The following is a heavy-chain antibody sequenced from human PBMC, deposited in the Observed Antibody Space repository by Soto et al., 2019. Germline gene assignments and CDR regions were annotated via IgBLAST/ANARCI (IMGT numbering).Heavy chain of an antibody. CDR3: ARRVNGGYYYYGMDV. Sequence: ASVKVSCKASGYTFTSCGISWVRQAPGQGLEWMGWISAYNGNTNYAQKLQGRVTMTTDTSTSTAYMELRSLRSDDTAVYYCARRVNGGYYYYGMDVWGQGTTVTVSS. CDR2: ISAYNGNT. D-gene: IGHD3-10*01. V-gene: IGHV1-18*01. CDR1: GYTFTSCG. J-gene: IGHJ6*02.